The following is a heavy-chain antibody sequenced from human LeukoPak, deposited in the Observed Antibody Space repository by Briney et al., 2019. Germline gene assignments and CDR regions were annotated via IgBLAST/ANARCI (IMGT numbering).Heavy chain of an antibody. J-gene: IGHJ4*02. V-gene: IGHV3-23*01. CDR1: GFTFSSYA. Sequence: GGSLRLSCAASGFTFSSYAMSWVRQAPAKGLEWVSAISGSAYSTYYADSVKGRFTISRDNSKNTLYLQMNSLRAEDTAVYYCAKETVAAPPIDYWGQGTLVTVSS. CDR3: AKETVAAPPIDY. D-gene: IGHD6-19*01. CDR2: ISGSAYST.